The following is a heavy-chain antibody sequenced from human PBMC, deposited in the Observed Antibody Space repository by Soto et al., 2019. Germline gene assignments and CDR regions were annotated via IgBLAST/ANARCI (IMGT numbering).Heavy chain of an antibody. CDR1: GGTFSSYA. J-gene: IGHJ6*02. CDR2: IIPIFGTA. Sequence: QVQLVQSGAEVKKPGSSVKVSCKASGGTFSSYAIRWVRHAPGQGLEWIGGIIPIFGTADYAQKFQVRVPITSDESKSIAYVEMSILRSAVTAVYYWAKIPENYYYGMDVWGQGTTVTVSS. CDR3: AKIPENYYYGMDV. V-gene: IGHV1-69*05.